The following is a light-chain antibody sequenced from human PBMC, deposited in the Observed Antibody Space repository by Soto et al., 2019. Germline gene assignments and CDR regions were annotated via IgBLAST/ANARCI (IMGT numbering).Light chain of an antibody. CDR3: HQYGLSPRHP. CDR1: QSVNSNY. V-gene: IGKV3-20*01. Sequence: VLTQSPGTLSLSPGERAILSCRASQSVNSNYLAWYQQKPGQAPRLLIYGASSRDTGVPNRFSGSGSGTDFTLTISSLEPEDFAVYYCHQYGLSPRHPFGQGTKLEIK. CDR2: GAS. J-gene: IGKJ2*01.